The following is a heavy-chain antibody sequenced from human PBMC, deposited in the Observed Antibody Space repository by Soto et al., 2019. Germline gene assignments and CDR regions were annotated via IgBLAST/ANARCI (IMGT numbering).Heavy chain of an antibody. D-gene: IGHD3-10*01. CDR1: GFTFSNYA. CDR3: AKGPPGHGPHMV. V-gene: IGHV3-23*01. J-gene: IGHJ4*02. CDR2: ISARGDTT. Sequence: GGSLRLSCAASGFTFSNYAMSWVRQSPGKGLEWVSTISARGDTTYYADSVKGRFTISRDNSKNTLYLQMNSLRAEDTAVYYCAKGPPGHGPHMVWGQGTLVTVSS.